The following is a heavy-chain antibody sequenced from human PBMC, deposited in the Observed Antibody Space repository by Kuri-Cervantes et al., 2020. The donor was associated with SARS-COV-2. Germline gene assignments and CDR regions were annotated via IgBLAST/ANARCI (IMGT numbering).Heavy chain of an antibody. J-gene: IGHJ4*02. CDR3: VKDRSGSGSYYYYFDY. D-gene: IGHD3-10*01. Sequence: GESLKISCAASGFTFSSYAMHWVRQAPGKGLEYVSAISSNGGSTYYADSVKGRFTVSRDNSKNTLYLQMSSLRAEDTAVYYCVKDRSGSGSYYYYFDYWGQGTLVTVS. CDR2: ISSNGGST. CDR1: GFTFSSYA. V-gene: IGHV3-64D*08.